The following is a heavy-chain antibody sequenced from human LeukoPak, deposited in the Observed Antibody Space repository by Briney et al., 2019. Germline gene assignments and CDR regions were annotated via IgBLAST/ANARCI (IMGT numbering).Heavy chain of an antibody. CDR3: ARMGIAAACTDY. D-gene: IGHD6-13*01. Sequence: SETLSLTCTVSGGSISSSSYYWGWIRQPPGKGLEWIGSIYYSGSTYYNPSLKSRVTISVDTSKNQFSLKLSSVTAADTAVYYCARMGIAAACTDYWGQGTLVTVSS. CDR1: GGSISSSSYY. V-gene: IGHV4-39*01. J-gene: IGHJ4*02. CDR2: IYYSGST.